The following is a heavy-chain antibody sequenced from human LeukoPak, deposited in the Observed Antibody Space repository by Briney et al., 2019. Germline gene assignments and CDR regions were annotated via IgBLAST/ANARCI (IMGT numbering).Heavy chain of an antibody. V-gene: IGHV5-51*01. J-gene: IGHJ4*02. Sequence: GEPRNTPGKASGYSFTSYWSGWVPQMPGKGLGWMEIIYPGDSDTRYSPSFQGQVTISADKSISTAYLQWSSLKASDTAMYYCARLVRKRLWFGELLEDPYYFDYWGQGTLVTVSS. CDR1: GYSFTSYW. D-gene: IGHD3-10*01. CDR2: IYPGDSDT. CDR3: ARLVRKRLWFGELLEDPYYFDY.